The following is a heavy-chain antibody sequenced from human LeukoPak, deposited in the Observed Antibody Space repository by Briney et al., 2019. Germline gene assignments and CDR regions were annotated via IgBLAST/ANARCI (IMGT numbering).Heavy chain of an antibody. D-gene: IGHD6-13*01. CDR1: GFTFSSFA. V-gene: IGHV3-64D*06. CDR2: ISSNGGST. CDR3: VKALAAVATRRASDI. Sequence: GGSLRLSCSASGFTFSSFAMHWVRQAPGKGLEYVSVISSNGGSTYYGDSVKGRFTISRDNSKNTLYLQMSSLRAEDTAVYYCVKALAAVATRRASDIWGQGTMVTVSS. J-gene: IGHJ3*02.